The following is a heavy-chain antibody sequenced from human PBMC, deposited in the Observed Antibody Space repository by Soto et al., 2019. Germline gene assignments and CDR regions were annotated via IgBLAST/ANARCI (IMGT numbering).Heavy chain of an antibody. J-gene: IGHJ5*02. CDR3: ARDRVDPTGRGGWFDP. CDR2: ISYDGSNK. V-gene: IGHV3-30-3*01. CDR1: GFTFSSYA. D-gene: IGHD3-16*01. Sequence: QVQLVESGGGVVQPGRSLRLSCAASGFTFSSYAMHWVRQAPGKGLEWVAVISYDGSNKYYADSVKGRFTISRDNSKNXLYLQMNSLRAEDTAVYYCARDRVDPTGRGGWFDPWGQGTLVTVSS.